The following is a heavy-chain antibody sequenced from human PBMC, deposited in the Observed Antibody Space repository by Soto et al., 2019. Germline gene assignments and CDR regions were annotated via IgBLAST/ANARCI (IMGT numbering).Heavy chain of an antibody. CDR3: AKGQYGVVVTAILYYFDY. CDR1: GFTFSSYA. V-gene: IGHV3-23*01. D-gene: IGHD2-21*02. CDR2: ISGSGGST. J-gene: IGHJ4*02. Sequence: GGSLRLSCAASGFTFSSYAMSWVRQAPGKGLEWVSAISGSGGSTYYADSVKGRFTISRDNSKNTLYLQMNSLRAEDTAVYYCAKGQYGVVVTAILYYFDYWGQGTLVTVSS.